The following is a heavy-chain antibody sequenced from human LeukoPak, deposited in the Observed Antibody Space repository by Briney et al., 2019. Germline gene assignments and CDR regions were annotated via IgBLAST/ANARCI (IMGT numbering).Heavy chain of an antibody. V-gene: IGHV4-59*12. CDR3: ARERRGLNWFDP. CDR2: IYYSGST. Sequence: SETLSLTCTVSGGSISNKYWSWIRQPPGKGLEWIGYIYYSGSTNYNPSLKSRVTISVDTSKNQFSLKLSSVTAADTAVYYCARERRGLNWFDPWGQGTLVTVSS. CDR1: GGSISNKY. D-gene: IGHD3-16*01. J-gene: IGHJ5*02.